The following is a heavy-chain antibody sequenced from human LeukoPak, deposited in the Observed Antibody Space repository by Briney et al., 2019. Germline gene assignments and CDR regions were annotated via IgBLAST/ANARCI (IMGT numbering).Heavy chain of an antibody. Sequence: GASVTVSCTASGYTFTSYEINWVRQATGQGLEWMGCISVYNGNTNSAQKLQGRITMTTDTSTSTAYMELRSLRSDDTTAYYCATEDCSSTRCYGGGDFDYWGQGSLVTVSS. CDR3: ATEDCSSTRCYGGGDFDY. D-gene: IGHD2-2*01. CDR2: ISVYNGNT. V-gene: IGHV1-18*01. CDR1: GYTFTSYE. J-gene: IGHJ4*02.